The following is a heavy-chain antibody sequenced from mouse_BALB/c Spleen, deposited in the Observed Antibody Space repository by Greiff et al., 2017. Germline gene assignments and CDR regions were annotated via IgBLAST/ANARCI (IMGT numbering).Heavy chain of an antibody. CDR3: ARLGYYGSSYAMDY. J-gene: IGHJ4*01. Sequence: VQLVESGPGLVAPSQSLSITCTVSGFSLSRYSVHWVRQPPGKGLEWLGMIWGGGSTDYNSALKSRLSISKDNSKSQVFLKMNSLQTDDTAMYYCARLGYYGSSYAMDYWGQGTSVTVSS. CDR2: IWGGGST. V-gene: IGHV2-6-4*01. CDR1: GFSLSRYS. D-gene: IGHD1-1*01.